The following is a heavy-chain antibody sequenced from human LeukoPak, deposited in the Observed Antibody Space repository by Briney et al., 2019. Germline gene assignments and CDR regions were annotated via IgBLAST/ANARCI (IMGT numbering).Heavy chain of an antibody. V-gene: IGHV4-61*01. CDR3: ARGDSSGYILFDY. CDR1: GGSISSGSYY. CDR2: IYYSGST. Sequence: SETLSLTCTVSGGSISSGSYYWSWIRQPPGKGLEWIGYIYYSGSTNYNPSLKSRVTISVDTSKNQFSLKLSSVTAADTAVYYCARGDSSGYILFDYWGQGTLVTVSS. J-gene: IGHJ4*02. D-gene: IGHD3-22*01.